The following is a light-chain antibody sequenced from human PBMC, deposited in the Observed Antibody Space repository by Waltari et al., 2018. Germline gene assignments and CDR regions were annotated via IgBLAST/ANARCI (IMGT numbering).Light chain of an antibody. Sequence: DIQMTQSPSSLSASVGDRVTITCRASPGINNYLPWYQQKPGRVPRVLIYAASTLQSGVPSRFSGSGSGTEFTLVISSLQPEDVATYYCQKYNTAPWTFGQGTKVEI. CDR3: QKYNTAPWT. V-gene: IGKV1-27*01. CDR1: PGINNY. CDR2: AAS. J-gene: IGKJ1*01.